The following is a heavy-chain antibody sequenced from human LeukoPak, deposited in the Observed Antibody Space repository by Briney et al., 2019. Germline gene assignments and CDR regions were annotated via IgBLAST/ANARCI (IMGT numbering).Heavy chain of an antibody. V-gene: IGHV4-59*11. J-gene: IGHJ5*02. CDR2: IYYSGST. CDR3: ARDTRDVGYCSSTSCYASWFDP. D-gene: IGHD2-2*03. Sequence: PSETLSLTCTVSGGSISSHYWSWIRQPPGKGLEWIGYIYYSGSTNYNPSLKSRVTISVDTSKNQFSLKLSSVTAADTAVYYCARDTRDVGYCSSTSCYASWFDPWGQGTLVTFSS. CDR1: GGSISSHY.